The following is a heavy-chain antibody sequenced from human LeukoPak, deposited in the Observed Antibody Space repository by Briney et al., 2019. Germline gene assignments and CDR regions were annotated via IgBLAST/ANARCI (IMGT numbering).Heavy chain of an antibody. D-gene: IGHD2-2*02. Sequence: SETLSLTCTVSGTSISNYYWSWIRQPPGKGLEWIGYIYYSGDTNYNPSLKSRVTMSVDTSKNQFSLKLSSLTAADTAVFYCARGTTRYTTTYYFDYWGQGTPVTVSS. V-gene: IGHV4-59*01. CDR3: ARGTTRYTTTYYFDY. CDR1: GTSISNYY. CDR2: IYYSGDT. J-gene: IGHJ4*02.